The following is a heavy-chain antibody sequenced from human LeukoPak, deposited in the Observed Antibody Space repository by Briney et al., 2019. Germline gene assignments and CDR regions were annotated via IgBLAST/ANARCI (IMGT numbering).Heavy chain of an antibody. CDR2: ISYHGSNK. V-gene: IGHV3-30-3*01. CDR1: GFTFSSFA. J-gene: IGHJ6*02. CDR3: ARARGSSVYYGMDV. Sequence: GRSLRLSCEASGFTFSSFAMHWVRQAPGKGLEWVAVISYHGSNKYYADSVKGRFTISRDNSKNTLYLQMNSLRVEDTAVYYCARARGSSVYYGMDVWGQGTTVTVSS. D-gene: IGHD6-19*01.